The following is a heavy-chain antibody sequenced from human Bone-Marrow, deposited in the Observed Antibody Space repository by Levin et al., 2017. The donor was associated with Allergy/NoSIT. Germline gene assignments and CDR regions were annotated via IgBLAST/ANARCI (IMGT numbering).Heavy chain of an antibody. CDR3: ARVSRITASLLTDFYYYYYMDV. CDR1: GFNFSDYY. Sequence: GESLKISCAASGFNFSDYYMSWIRQAPGKGLEWISYISNGSDSINYADSVKGRLTISRDNAKNSLYLQVANLRAEDTAVYYCARVSRITASLLTDFYYYYYMDVWGKGTTVSVSS. V-gene: IGHV3-11*06. CDR2: ISNGSDSI. D-gene: IGHD5-18*01. J-gene: IGHJ6*03.